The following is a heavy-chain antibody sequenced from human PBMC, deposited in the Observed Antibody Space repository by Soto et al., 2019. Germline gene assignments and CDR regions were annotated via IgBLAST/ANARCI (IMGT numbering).Heavy chain of an antibody. D-gene: IGHD5-18*01. CDR1: GFTFSSYA. Sequence: GGSLRLSCAASGFTFSSYAMHWVRQAPGKGLEYVSAISSNGGSIYYGNSVKGRFTISRDNSKNTLYLQMNSLRAEDTAVYYCARAGRGYSYGPRGEFDPWGQGTLVTVSS. J-gene: IGHJ5*02. CDR3: ARAGRGYSYGPRGEFDP. CDR2: ISSNGGSI. V-gene: IGHV3-64*01.